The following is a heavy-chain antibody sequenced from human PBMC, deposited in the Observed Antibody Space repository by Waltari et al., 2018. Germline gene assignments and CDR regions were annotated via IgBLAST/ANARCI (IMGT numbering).Heavy chain of an antibody. D-gene: IGHD5-12*01. J-gene: IGHJ4*02. CDR1: GYTSTGYY. CDR2: INPNSGGT. Sequence: QVQLVQSGAAVKKPGASVKVSCKASGYTSTGYYMHWVRQAPGQGLEWMGRINPNSGGTNYAQKFQGRVTMTRDTSISTAYMELSRLRSDDTAVYYCARERGYSGYDRSGYFDYWGQGTLVTVSS. CDR3: ARERGYSGYDRSGYFDY. V-gene: IGHV1-2*06.